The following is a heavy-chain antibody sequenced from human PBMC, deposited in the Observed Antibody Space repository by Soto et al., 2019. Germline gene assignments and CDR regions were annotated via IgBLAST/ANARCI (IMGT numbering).Heavy chain of an antibody. CDR2: ISAYNGNT. CDR1: GYTFTSYG. CDR3: ARDEGGDCYSRVCYYYYGMDV. Sequence: GASVKVSCKASGYTFTSYGISWVRQAPGQGLEWMGWISAYNGNTNYAQKLQGRVTMTTDTSTSTAYMELRSLRSDDTAVYYCARDEGGDCYSRVCYYYYGMDVWGQGTTVTVSS. J-gene: IGHJ6*02. D-gene: IGHD2-21*02. V-gene: IGHV1-18*01.